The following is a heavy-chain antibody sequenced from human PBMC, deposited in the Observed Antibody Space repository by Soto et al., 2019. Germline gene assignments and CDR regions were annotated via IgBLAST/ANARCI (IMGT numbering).Heavy chain of an antibody. V-gene: IGHV1-2*02. J-gene: IGHJ4*02. Sequence: ASVKVSCKASGYTFTGHYIHWVRQAPEQGPEWMGEIGPEGGATRYAQKFQGRVTMTRDMSITTVYMELTNLSPDDTAVYYCGRGRSGQIVVVYWGQGTPVTVSS. D-gene: IGHD5-12*01. CDR2: IGPEGGAT. CDR1: GYTFTGHY. CDR3: GRGRSGQIVVVY.